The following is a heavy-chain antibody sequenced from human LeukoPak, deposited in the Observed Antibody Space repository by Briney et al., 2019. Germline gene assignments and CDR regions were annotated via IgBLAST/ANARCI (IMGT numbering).Heavy chain of an antibody. Sequence: PGGSLRLSCAASGFTFNSHWMTWVRQAPGKGLEWVASIKQGGSEKYYADSVKGRFTISRDNAKNSLYLQMNSLRAEDTAMYYCARDSAGNDYWGQGTLVTVSS. CDR3: ARDSAGNDY. J-gene: IGHJ4*02. D-gene: IGHD6-13*01. V-gene: IGHV3-7*01. CDR2: IKQGGSEK. CDR1: GFTFNSHW.